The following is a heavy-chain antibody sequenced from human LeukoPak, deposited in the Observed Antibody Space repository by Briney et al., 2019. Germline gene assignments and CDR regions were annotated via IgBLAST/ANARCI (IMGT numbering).Heavy chain of an antibody. CDR1: GFTFSTYG. V-gene: IGHV3-30*02. CDR3: AKAQRTNYDILTGYYYYYYVDV. J-gene: IGHJ6*03. Sequence: GGSLRLSCAASGFTFSTYGMQWVRQAPGSGLEWVAFIRNDGSNEYYADSVKGRFTISRDNSKNTLYLQMNSLRAEDTAVYYCAKAQRTNYDILTGYYYYYYVDVWGKGTTVTISS. D-gene: IGHD3-9*01. CDR2: IRNDGSNE.